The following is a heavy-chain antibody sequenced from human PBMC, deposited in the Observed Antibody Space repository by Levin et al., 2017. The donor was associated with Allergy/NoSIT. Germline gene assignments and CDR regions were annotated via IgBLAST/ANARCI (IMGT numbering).Heavy chain of an antibody. CDR2: IRTKAQGWTT. D-gene: IGHD2-15*01. V-gene: IGHV3-49*03. CDR3: TRVGSYYCSGGTCYNWFDP. J-gene: IGHJ5*02. Sequence: SLKISCTASGFNFGDYAMTWFRQAPGKGLEWVGFIRTKAQGWTTEYAASVEGRFIILRDESKSIAYLQMNSLKTEDTAVYYCTRVGSYYCSGGTCYNWFDPWGQGTLVTVSS. CDR1: GFNFGDYA.